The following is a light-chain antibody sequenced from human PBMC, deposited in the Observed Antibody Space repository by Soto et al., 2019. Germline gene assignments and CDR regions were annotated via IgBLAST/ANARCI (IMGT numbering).Light chain of an antibody. CDR2: DAS. J-gene: IGKJ4*01. CDR3: QQYDNLPFS. CDR1: QDISNY. V-gene: IGKV1-33*01. Sequence: DIQMSQSPSSLSASVGDKVTITCEASQDISNYLNRYQHKPGKPPKLLIYDASNLETGDQTRIIGSKSGTAFTFTITSLQPEDIATYYCQQYDNLPFSFGGGTKVDIK.